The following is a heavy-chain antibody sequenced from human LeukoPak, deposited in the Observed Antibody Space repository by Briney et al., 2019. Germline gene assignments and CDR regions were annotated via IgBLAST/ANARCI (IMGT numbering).Heavy chain of an antibody. J-gene: IGHJ4*01. CDR2: INPSGGST. V-gene: IGHV1-46*01. CDR3: ARGDRATVTLY. D-gene: IGHD4-17*01. Sequence: GASVKVSCKASGYTFTNYYMHWVRQAPGQGLEWMGIINPSGGSTSYAQKFQGRVTMTRDMSTSTVYMELSSLRSEDTAVYYCARGDRATVTLYWGHGTLVTVSS. CDR1: GYTFTNYY.